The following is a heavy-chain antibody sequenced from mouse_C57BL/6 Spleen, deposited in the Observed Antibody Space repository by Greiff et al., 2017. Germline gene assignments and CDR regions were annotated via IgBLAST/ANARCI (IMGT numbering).Heavy chain of an antibody. CDR1: GYTFTSYW. CDR3: ARELKTAQAHYFDY. CDR2: IDPSDSET. V-gene: IGHV1-52*01. D-gene: IGHD3-2*02. Sequence: QVQLQQPGAELVRPGSSVKLSCKASGYTFTSYWMHWVKQRPIQGLEWIGNIDPSDSETHYNQKFKDKATLTVDKSSSTAYMQLSSLTSEDSAVYYCARELKTAQAHYFDYWGQGTTLTVSS. J-gene: IGHJ2*01.